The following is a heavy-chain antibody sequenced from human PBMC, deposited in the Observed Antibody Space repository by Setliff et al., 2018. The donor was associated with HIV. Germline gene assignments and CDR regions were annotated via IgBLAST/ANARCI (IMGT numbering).Heavy chain of an antibody. D-gene: IGHD1-26*01. CDR2: INPNNGAS. CDR3: ASRREVPERRAGFDF. J-gene: IGHJ4*02. Sequence: GASVKVSCKASGYTFTGHYMHWVRQAPGQGLEWMGWINPNNGASNYAQRFQGRVTMTRDASISTAYMELSRLRSDDTAVYFCASRREVPERRAGFDFWGQGTLVTVSS. V-gene: IGHV1-2*02. CDR1: GYTFTGHY.